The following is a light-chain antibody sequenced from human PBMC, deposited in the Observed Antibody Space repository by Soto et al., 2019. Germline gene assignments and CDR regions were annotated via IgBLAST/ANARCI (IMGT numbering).Light chain of an antibody. V-gene: IGLV2-14*01. CDR1: SSDVVAYNY. CDR3: YSYAGSIKNYV. Sequence: QSVLTQPASVSGSPGQSITISCTGTSSDVVAYNYVSWYQQHPGKAPNLMIYDVSNRPSGVSNRFSGSMSGNTASLTISGFQADDDAHYYCYSYAGSIKNYVFGSGTLLAVL. CDR2: DVS. J-gene: IGLJ1*01.